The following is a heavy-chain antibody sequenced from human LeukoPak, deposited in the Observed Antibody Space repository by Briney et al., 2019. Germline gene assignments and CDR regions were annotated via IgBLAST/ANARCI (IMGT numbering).Heavy chain of an antibody. Sequence: GGSLKISCQGAGYSFTSYWIGWVRQMPGKGPGWVGVIYSGYSHTRYRPSFQGQGTISADKSISTAYLQWNSLKASDIAIYYCTRSPDIDILTGYSRYYFDYWGQGTLVTVSS. CDR3: TRSPDIDILTGYSRYYFDY. CDR1: GYSFTSYW. J-gene: IGHJ4*02. D-gene: IGHD3-9*01. CDR2: IYSGYSHT. V-gene: IGHV5-51*01.